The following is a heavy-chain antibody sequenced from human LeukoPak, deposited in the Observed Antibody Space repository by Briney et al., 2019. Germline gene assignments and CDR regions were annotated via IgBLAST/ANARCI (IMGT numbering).Heavy chain of an antibody. D-gene: IGHD3-22*01. Sequence: ASVKVSCKASGYTFTSYGISWVRQAPGQGLEWMGWISAYNGNTNYAQKLQGRVTMTTDTSTSTAYMELSSLRSEDTAVYYCARDPPNYYDSSGSWDYWGQGTLVTVSS. CDR1: GYTFTSYG. CDR2: ISAYNGNT. CDR3: ARDPPNYYDSSGSWDY. J-gene: IGHJ4*02. V-gene: IGHV1-18*01.